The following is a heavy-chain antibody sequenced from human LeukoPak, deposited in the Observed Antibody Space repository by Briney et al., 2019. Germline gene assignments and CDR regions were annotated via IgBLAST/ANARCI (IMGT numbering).Heavy chain of an antibody. D-gene: IGHD6-19*01. V-gene: IGHV3-21*01. Sequence: GGSLRLSCAVSGLTFSSYSMNWVRQAPGKGLEWVSSISSSSSYIYYADSVKGRFTISRDNAKNSLYLQMNSLRAEDTAVYYCAREEALAAPYYWGQGTLVTVSS. J-gene: IGHJ4*02. CDR3: AREEALAAPYY. CDR1: GLTFSSYS. CDR2: ISSSSSYI.